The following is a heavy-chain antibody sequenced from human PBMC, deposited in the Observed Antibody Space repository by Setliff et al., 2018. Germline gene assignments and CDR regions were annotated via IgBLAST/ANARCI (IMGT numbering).Heavy chain of an antibody. D-gene: IGHD3-3*01. CDR3: TRYLIQNKSGYYFDY. Sequence: PGESLKISCKASGYSFSNFWINWVRQLPGKGLEWMGRIEPTDSYTNYSPSFQGHVTISIDKSITTAYLHWSSLKASDTAIYYCTRYLIQNKSGYYFDYWGQGTLVTVSS. CDR2: IEPTDSYT. CDR1: GYSFSNFW. V-gene: IGHV5-10-1*01. J-gene: IGHJ4*02.